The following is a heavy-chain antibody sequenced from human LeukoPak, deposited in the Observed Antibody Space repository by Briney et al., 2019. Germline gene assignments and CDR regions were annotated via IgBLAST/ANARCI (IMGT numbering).Heavy chain of an antibody. Sequence: SETLSLTCAVYGGTFSGYYWSWIRQPPGKGLEWIGEINHSGSTNYNPSLKSRVTISVDTTKNQFSLKQSTVTAADTAVYYCGRGGMDVVVVPAANWAPNFDYWGKGTLVTVSS. CDR3: GRGGMDVVVVPAANWAPNFDY. J-gene: IGHJ4*02. CDR2: INHSGST. V-gene: IGHV4-34*01. CDR1: GGTFSGYY. D-gene: IGHD2-2*03.